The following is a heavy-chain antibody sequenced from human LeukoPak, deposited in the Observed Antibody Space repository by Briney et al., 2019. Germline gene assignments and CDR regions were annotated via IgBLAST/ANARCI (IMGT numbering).Heavy chain of an antibody. CDR3: ARFTMVPYDY. D-gene: IGHD3-10*01. CDR1: GXXFTGYY. CDR2: INPNSGGT. Sequence: GASXKVSCKASGXXFTGYYMHWVRQAPGQGLEWMGWINPNSGGTNYAQKFQGRVTMTRDTSISTAYMELSRLRSDDTAVYYCARFTMVPYDYWGQGTLVTVSS. V-gene: IGHV1-2*02. J-gene: IGHJ4*02.